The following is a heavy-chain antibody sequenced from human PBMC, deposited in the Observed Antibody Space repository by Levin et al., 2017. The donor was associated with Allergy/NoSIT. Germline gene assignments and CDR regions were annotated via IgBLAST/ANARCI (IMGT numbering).Heavy chain of an antibody. D-gene: IGHD6-19*01. CDR3: ARGQWLAEIDY. J-gene: IGHJ4*02. V-gene: IGHV3-48*03. CDR1: SGFAFNTYE. Sequence: PAGGSLRLSCAASSGFAFNTYEMNWVRQSPGKGLEWVSYISSSAASIYYADSVKGRFTISRDNAKNSLYLQMNSLRADDTAVYYCARGQWLAEIDYWGQGTLVTVSS. CDR2: ISSSAASI.